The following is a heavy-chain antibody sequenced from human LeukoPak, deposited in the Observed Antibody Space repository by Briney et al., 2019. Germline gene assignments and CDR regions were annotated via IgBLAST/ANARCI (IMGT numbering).Heavy chain of an antibody. CDR3: ACHQRLHRFDY. J-gene: IGHJ4*02. D-gene: IGHD2-21*02. Sequence: SETLSLTCTVSGYSISSGYYWGWIRQPPGKGLEWIGSIYHSGSTYYNPSLKSRVTISVDTSKNQFSLKLSSVTAADTAVYYCACHQRLHRFDYWGQGTLVTVSS. V-gene: IGHV4-38-2*02. CDR2: IYHSGST. CDR1: GYSISSGYY.